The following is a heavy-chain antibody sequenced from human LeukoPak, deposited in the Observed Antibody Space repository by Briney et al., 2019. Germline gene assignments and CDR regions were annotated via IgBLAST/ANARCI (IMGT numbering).Heavy chain of an antibody. CDR3: ARLNGYDILTGYYELVLDNWFDP. D-gene: IGHD3-9*01. V-gene: IGHV3-11*06. J-gene: IGHJ5*02. CDR1: GFTFSDYY. CDR2: ISSSSSYT. Sequence: GGSLRLSCAASGFTFSDYYISWIRQAPGKGLEWVSYISSSSSYTNYADSVKGRFTISRDNAKNSLYLQMNSLRAEDTAVYCCARLNGYDILTGYYELVLDNWFDPWGQGTLVTVSP.